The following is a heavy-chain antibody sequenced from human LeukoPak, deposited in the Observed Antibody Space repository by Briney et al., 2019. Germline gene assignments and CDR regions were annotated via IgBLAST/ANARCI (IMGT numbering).Heavy chain of an antibody. D-gene: IGHD1-1*01. CDR3: ARWVSGSLGSTGTYYFDY. V-gene: IGHV1-69*04. CDR1: GGTFSSYA. J-gene: IGHJ4*02. CDR2: IIPILGIA. Sequence: ASVKVSCKASGGTFSSYAISWVRQAPGQGLEWMGRIIPILGIANYAQKFQGRVTITAGKSTSTAYMELSSLRSEDTAVYYCARWVSGSLGSTGTYYFDYWGQGTLVTVSS.